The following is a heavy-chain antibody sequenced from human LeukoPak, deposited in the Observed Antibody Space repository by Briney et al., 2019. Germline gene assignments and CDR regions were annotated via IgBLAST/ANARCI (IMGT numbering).Heavy chain of an antibody. CDR3: ARAGFRSDPLPDY. Sequence: ASVKLSCKASVGTFSSYAISWVRQAPGQGLEWVGRIITILGIANYAQKFQGRVTITADKSTSTAYMELSSLRSEDTAVYYCARAGFRSDPLPDYWGQGTLVTVSS. J-gene: IGHJ4*02. V-gene: IGHV1-69*04. CDR2: IITILGIA. CDR1: VGTFSSYA. D-gene: IGHD2-15*01.